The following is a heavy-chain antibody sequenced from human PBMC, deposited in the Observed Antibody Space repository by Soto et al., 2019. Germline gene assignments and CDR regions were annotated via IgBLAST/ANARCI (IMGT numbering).Heavy chain of an antibody. CDR2: IYYSGST. Sequence: PSETLSLTCTVSGGSISSYYWSWIRQPPGKGLEWIGYIYYSGSTNYNPSLKSRVTISVDTSTNQFSLKLSSVTAADTAVYYCARSSYYDFWSGYYVGSAVGNYYGMDVWGQGTTVTVSS. D-gene: IGHD3-3*01. V-gene: IGHV4-59*01. J-gene: IGHJ6*02. CDR3: ARSSYYDFWSGYYVGSAVGNYYGMDV. CDR1: GGSISSYY.